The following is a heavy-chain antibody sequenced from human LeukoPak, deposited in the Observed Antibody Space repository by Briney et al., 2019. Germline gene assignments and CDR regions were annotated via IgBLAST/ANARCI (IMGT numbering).Heavy chain of an antibody. CDR3: ARRGDYYDSSGYYYVYNY. V-gene: IGHV1-8*03. D-gene: IGHD3-22*01. CDR2: MNPNSGNT. J-gene: IGHJ4*02. CDR1: GYTFTSYD. Sequence: ASVKVSCKASGYTFTSYDINWVRQATGQGLEWMGWMNPNSGNTGYAQKFQGRVTITRNTSISTAYMELSSLRSEDTAVYYCARRGDYYDSSGYYYVYNYWGQGTPVTVSS.